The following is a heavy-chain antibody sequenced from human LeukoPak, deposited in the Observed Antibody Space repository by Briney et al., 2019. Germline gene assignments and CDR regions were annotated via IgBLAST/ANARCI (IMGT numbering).Heavy chain of an antibody. D-gene: IGHD6-13*01. Sequence: GGSLRLSCVASGFTFSSFWMSWVRQAPGKGLEWVGRIKSKTDGGTTDYAAPVKGRFTISRDDSKNTLYLQMNSLKTEDTAVYYCTLLRGYSSSWYYYYYYYGMDVWGQGTTVTVS. V-gene: IGHV3-15*01. CDR2: IKSKTDGGTT. CDR1: GFTFSSFW. CDR3: TLLRGYSSSWYYYYYYYGMDV. J-gene: IGHJ6*02.